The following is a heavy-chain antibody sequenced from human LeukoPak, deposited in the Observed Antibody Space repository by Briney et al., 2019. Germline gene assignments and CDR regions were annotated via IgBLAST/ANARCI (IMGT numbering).Heavy chain of an antibody. Sequence: PSQTLSLTCTVAGGSITIYYRSSVRQPPGKGLGWLGYIYYSGSTNYNPSLKSRVTISVDTSKNQFSLKLSSVTAADTAVYYCAGGSWSGYYFDYWGQGTLVTVSS. D-gene: IGHD6-13*01. CDR3: AGGSWSGYYFDY. CDR2: IYYSGST. J-gene: IGHJ4*02. V-gene: IGHV4-59*01. CDR1: GGSITIYY.